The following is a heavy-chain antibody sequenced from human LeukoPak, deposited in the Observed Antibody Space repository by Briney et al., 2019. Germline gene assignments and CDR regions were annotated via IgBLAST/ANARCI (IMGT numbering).Heavy chain of an antibody. CDR2: IKQDGSEK. CDR3: ARGPGAGGPDY. Sequence: GGSLRLSCAASGFTFSRYWMSWVRQAPGKGLEWVADIKQDGSEKYYVDSVKGRFTISRDNAKNSLYLQMNSLRAEDTAVYYCARGPGAGGPDYWGQGTLVTVSS. V-gene: IGHV3-7*01. D-gene: IGHD1-26*01. CDR1: GFTFSRYW. J-gene: IGHJ4*02.